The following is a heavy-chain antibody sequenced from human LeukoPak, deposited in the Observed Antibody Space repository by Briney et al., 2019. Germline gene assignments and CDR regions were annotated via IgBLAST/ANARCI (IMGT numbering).Heavy chain of an antibody. J-gene: IGHJ4*02. CDR1: GFTFSSYS. CDR2: IYYSGST. D-gene: IGHD3-22*01. V-gene: IGHV4-39*07. CDR3: ARDQQYYYDSSGHPLVY. Sequence: GSLRLSCAASGFTFSSYSMNWVRQPPGKGLEWIGSIYYSGSTSYNPSLKSRVTISVDTLKNQFSLKLSSVTAADTAVYYCARDQQYYYDSSGHPLVYWGQGTLVTVSS.